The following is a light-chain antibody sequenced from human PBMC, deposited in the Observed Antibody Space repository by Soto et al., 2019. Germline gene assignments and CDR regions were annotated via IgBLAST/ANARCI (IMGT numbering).Light chain of an antibody. CDR3: QQLNSYPIT. V-gene: IGKV1-9*01. CDR1: QGISSY. J-gene: IGKJ5*01. Sequence: DIQLTQSPSFLSASVRDIVTITCRASQGISSYLAWYQQKPGKAPKLLIYAASTLQSGVPSRFSGSGSGTEFTLTISSLQPEDFATYYCQQLNSYPITFGQGTRLEIK. CDR2: AAS.